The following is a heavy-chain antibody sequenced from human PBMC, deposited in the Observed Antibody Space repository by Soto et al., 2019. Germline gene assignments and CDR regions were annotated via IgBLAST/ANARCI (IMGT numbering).Heavy chain of an antibody. J-gene: IGHJ6*02. CDR2: INAGNGNT. D-gene: IGHD6-6*01. CDR3: ARSQSLYSSSPIPKQYGMDV. CDR1: GYTFTSYA. Sequence: ASVKVSCKASGYTFTSYAMHWVRQAPGQRLEWMGWINAGNGNTKYSQKFQGRVTITRDTSASTAYMELSSLRSEDTAVYYCARSQSLYSSSPIPKQYGMDVWGQGTTVTVSS. V-gene: IGHV1-3*01.